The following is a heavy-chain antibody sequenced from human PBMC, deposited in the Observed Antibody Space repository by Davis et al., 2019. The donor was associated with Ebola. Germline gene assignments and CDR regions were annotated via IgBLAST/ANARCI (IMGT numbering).Heavy chain of an antibody. CDR3: ARAPHSGLWSGYLVGFDI. D-gene: IGHD3-3*01. CDR2: ISGNNGDT. CDR1: GYTLVNYA. Sequence: ASVKVSCKTSGYTLVNYAITWVRQAPGQGLEWMGWISGNNGDTNYAQKVQGRVTMTTDTATSTAYMELRSLRSDDTAVYYCARAPHSGLWSGYLVGFDIWGQGTMVTVSS. V-gene: IGHV1-18*01. J-gene: IGHJ3*02.